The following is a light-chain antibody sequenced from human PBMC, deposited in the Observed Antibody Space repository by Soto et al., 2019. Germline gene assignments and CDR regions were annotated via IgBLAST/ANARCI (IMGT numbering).Light chain of an antibody. Sequence: QSALTQPASVSGSPGQSITISCTGARTDVDGHDYVSWYQQHPGQAPKLMIFDVHNRPSGVSSRFSGSKSGDTASLTISGLQAEDDGDYYCSSYTASAPFYVFRTGTKVTVL. CDR3: SSYTASAPFYV. V-gene: IGLV2-14*03. CDR1: RTDVDGHDY. CDR2: DVH. J-gene: IGLJ1*01.